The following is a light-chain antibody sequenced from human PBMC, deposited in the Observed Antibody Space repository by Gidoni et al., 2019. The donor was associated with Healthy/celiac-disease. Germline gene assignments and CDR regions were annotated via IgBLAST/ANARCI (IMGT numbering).Light chain of an antibody. J-gene: IGKJ1*01. CDR3: QPYGSSPPT. Sequence: EIVLTKSPGTLSLSPGERATLSCRASQSVSSSYLAWYQQKPGQAPRLLIYGASRRATGIPDRFSGSGSGTDFTLTISRLEPEDFAVYYCQPYGSSPPTFGQGTKVEIK. CDR2: GAS. V-gene: IGKV3-20*01. CDR1: QSVSSSY.